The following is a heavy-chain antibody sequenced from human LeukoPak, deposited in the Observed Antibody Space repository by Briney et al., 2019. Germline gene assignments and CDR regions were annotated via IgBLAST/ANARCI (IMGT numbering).Heavy chain of an antibody. J-gene: IGHJ4*02. CDR1: GFTFSTYT. V-gene: IGHV3-23*01. Sequence: GGSLTLSCAPSGFTFSTYTVTCVRHAPGEGLECVSTINGRGGDTYYAGSVKGRFTISRDNSRNTVYLQMNSLRAEDTAVYYCAKDRAGTPWADWGQGTLVTVSS. D-gene: IGHD1-1*01. CDR3: AKDRAGTPWAD. CDR2: INGRGGDT.